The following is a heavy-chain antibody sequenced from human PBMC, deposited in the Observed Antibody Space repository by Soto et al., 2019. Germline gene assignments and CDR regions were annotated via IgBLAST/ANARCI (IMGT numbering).Heavy chain of an antibody. V-gene: IGHV4-39*01. Sequence: SETLSLTCTVSGGSISSISYYWGWIRQPPGKGLEWIGSIYYSGSTYYNPSLKSRVTISVDTSKNQFSLKLSSVTAADTAVYYCARHRDGYTLELFDYWGQGTLVTVSS. CDR3: ARHRDGYTLELFDY. CDR2: IYYSGST. CDR1: GGSISSISYY. D-gene: IGHD1-7*01. J-gene: IGHJ4*02.